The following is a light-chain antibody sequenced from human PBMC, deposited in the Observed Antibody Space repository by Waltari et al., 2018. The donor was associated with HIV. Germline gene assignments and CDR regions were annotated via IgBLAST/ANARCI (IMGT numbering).Light chain of an antibody. CDR3: CSYAGSSTFVI. J-gene: IGLJ2*01. V-gene: IGLV2-23*02. CDR2: EVS. CDR1: SSDVGSYNL. Sequence: QSALTHPASVSGSPGQSITISCTGTSSDVGSYNLVSWYQQHPGKAPKLMIYEVSKPPSGVSNRFSGSKSGNTASLTISGLQAEDEADYYCCSYAGSSTFVIFGGGTKLTVL.